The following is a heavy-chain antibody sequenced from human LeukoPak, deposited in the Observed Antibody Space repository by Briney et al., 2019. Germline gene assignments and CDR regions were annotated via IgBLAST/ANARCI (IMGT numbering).Heavy chain of an antibody. J-gene: IGHJ6*03. CDR2: IYHSGST. D-gene: IGHD3-16*01. CDR3: ARETSQKGAHYMDV. V-gene: IGHV4-38-2*02. CDR1: GYSISSGYY. Sequence: SETLSLTCTVSGYSISSGYYWGWIRQPPGKGLEWIGSIYHSGSTNYNPSLKSRVTISVDTSKNQFSLKLSSVTAADTAVYYCARETSQKGAHYMDVWGKGTTVTISS.